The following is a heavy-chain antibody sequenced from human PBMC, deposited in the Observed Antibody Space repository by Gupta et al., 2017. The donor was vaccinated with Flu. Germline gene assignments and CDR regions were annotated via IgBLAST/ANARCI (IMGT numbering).Heavy chain of an antibody. CDR1: GGSLSGYY. CDR3: ATNLGGWYVWFGP. Sequence: QVQLQQWGAGVLKPSETLSLTCGVYGGSLSGYYWIWFRQPPGKGLEWIGEINHRGSTRYNPSLKSRLTISVDNSRNQISLKLRAVTDADTAVYFCATNLGGWYVWFGPWGQGTLVTVSS. J-gene: IGHJ5*02. CDR2: INHRGST. D-gene: IGHD6-19*01. V-gene: IGHV4-34*02.